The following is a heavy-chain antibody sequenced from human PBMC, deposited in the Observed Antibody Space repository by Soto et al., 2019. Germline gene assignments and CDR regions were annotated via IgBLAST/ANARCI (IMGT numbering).Heavy chain of an antibody. CDR2: ISGSDGRT. Sequence: GGSLRLSCTTSGFSFASFAMTWVRQAPGKGLEWVATISGSDGRTYYADSVKGRFSISRDTSRNTLYLQMNSLRADETALFYCAKRSYLDCWSQGTRVPVPA. CDR3: AKRSYLDC. CDR1: GFSFASFA. D-gene: IGHD3-10*01. V-gene: IGHV3-23*01. J-gene: IGHJ4*02.